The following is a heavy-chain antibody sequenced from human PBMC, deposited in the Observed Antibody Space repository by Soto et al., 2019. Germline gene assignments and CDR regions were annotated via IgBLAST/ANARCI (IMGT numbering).Heavy chain of an antibody. CDR2: ISDSGSRT. CDR3: AKSLNINWKNWFDP. CDR1: GFTFSSSA. J-gene: IGHJ5*02. V-gene: IGHV3-23*01. D-gene: IGHD1-1*01. Sequence: EEQLLESGGGLVQPGESLRLSCAASGFTFSSSAMNWVHQAPGKGLEWVSIISDSGSRTYYADSVRGRFTISRDNSKNTLYLQMNSLRAEDTALYYCAKSLNINWKNWFDPWGQGTLVTVSS.